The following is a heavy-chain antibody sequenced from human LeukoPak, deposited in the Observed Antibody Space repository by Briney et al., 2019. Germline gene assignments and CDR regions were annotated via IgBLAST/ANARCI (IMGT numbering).Heavy chain of an antibody. D-gene: IGHD6-6*01. CDR1: GGTFSSYA. CDR2: INPNAGGA. CDR3: ARGRPSAEPPDH. J-gene: IGHJ4*02. V-gene: IGHV1-2*02. Sequence: ASVKVSCKASGGTFSSYAISWVRQAPGQGLEYMGWINPNAGGASYAQKFRVRVTMTRDTSSSTVYMQLSTLTSDDTAVYSCARGRPSAEPPDHWGQGTLVAVSS.